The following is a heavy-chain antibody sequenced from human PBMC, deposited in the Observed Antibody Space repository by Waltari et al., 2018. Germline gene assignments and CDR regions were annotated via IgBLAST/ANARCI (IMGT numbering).Heavy chain of an antibody. J-gene: IGHJ3*01. CDR1: GFTFSDHG. CDR3: ARDLFGYGGNVGF. D-gene: IGHD4-17*01. CDR2: ISSYSSYV. Sequence: EVQLVESGGGLVKPGGSLRLSCVGSGFTFSDHGMNWVRQSPGKGLEWVSSISSYSSYVYYADSVKGRFTISRDNAKNSLHLQMNSLRVEDTAVYFCARDLFGYGGNVGFWGRGTMVTVSS. V-gene: IGHV3-21*01.